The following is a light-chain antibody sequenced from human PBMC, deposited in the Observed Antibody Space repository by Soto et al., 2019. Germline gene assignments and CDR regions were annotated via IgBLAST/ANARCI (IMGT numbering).Light chain of an antibody. CDR2: DVS. J-gene: IGKJ1*01. CDR1: QSISSW. CDR3: QQYSIIWT. Sequence: DIQMTQSPSTLSASVGDRVTITCGASQSISSWLAWYQQKPGKAPKLLIYDVSSLESGVPSRFSGSGSGTEFTLTISSLQPDDFATYYCQQYSIIWTFGQGTKVDIK. V-gene: IGKV1-5*01.